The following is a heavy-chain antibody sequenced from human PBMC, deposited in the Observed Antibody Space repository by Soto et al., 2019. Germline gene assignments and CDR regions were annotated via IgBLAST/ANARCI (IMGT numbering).Heavy chain of an antibody. Sequence: SETLSLTCTVSGGSITSYYWSWIRQPPGKGLEWIGYIYHSGSTNYNSSSKSRVTISVDTSKNQFSLKLSSVTAADAAVFYCARGRVGGFDYWGQGTLVTVSS. CDR1: GGSITSYY. V-gene: IGHV4-59*01. CDR2: IYHSGST. J-gene: IGHJ4*02. D-gene: IGHD3-10*01. CDR3: ARGRVGGFDY.